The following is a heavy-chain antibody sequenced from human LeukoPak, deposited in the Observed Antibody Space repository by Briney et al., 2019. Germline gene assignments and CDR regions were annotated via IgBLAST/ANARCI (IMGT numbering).Heavy chain of an antibody. D-gene: IGHD4-11*01. CDR3: AREHTVTHTNWFDP. V-gene: IGHV3-21*01. CDR2: ISSSSSYI. Sequence: GGSLRLSCTAYGFTFSSYSMNWVRQAPGKGLEWVSSISSSSSYIYYADSVKGRFTISRDNAKNSLYLQMNSLRAEDTAVYYCAREHTVTHTNWFDPWGQGTLVTVSS. J-gene: IGHJ5*02. CDR1: GFTFSSYS.